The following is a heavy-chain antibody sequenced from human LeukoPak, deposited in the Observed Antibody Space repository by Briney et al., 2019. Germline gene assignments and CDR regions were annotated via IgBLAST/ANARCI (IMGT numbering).Heavy chain of an antibody. CDR3: ARTSKTGSLGYYYYGMDV. CDR2: IYTSGST. Sequence: SETLSLTCTVSGGSISSDYWSWIRQPAGKGLEWIGRIYTSGSTNYNPSLKSRVTMSVDTSKNQFSLKLSSVTAADTAVYYCARTSKTGSLGYYYYGMDVWGQGTTVTVSS. V-gene: IGHV4-4*07. CDR1: GGSISSDY. D-gene: IGHD4-11*01. J-gene: IGHJ6*02.